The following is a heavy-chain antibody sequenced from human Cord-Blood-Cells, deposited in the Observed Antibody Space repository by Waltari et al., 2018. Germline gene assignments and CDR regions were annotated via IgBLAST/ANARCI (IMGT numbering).Heavy chain of an antibody. CDR1: GYPLTQLP. CDR3: ATVDSSSWYYVDY. Sequence: QVQLVQSGAEVKTPGASVTVSCKISGYPLTQLPMHWTRQAPGKGLEWMGGFDPGDGETIYAQKFQGRVAMTEDTSTDTADMELSSLRSEDTAVYYCATVDSSSWYYVDYWGQGTLVTVSS. D-gene: IGHD6-13*01. V-gene: IGHV1-24*01. CDR2: FDPGDGET. J-gene: IGHJ4*02.